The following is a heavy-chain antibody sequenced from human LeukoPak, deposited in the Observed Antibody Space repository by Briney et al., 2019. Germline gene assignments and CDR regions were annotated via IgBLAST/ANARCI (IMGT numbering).Heavy chain of an antibody. Sequence: SVKVSCKTSGGTFRSYAISWVRQAPGQGLEWMGGIIPIFGTANYAQKFQGRVTITRNTSISTAYMELSSLRSEDTAVYYCARGEAVAGIVAPDYWGQGTLVTVSS. CDR3: ARGEAVAGIVAPDY. J-gene: IGHJ4*02. D-gene: IGHD6-19*01. V-gene: IGHV1-69*05. CDR1: GGTFRSYA. CDR2: IIPIFGTA.